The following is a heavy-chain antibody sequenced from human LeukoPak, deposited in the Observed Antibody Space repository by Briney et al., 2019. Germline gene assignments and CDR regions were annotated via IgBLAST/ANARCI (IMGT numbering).Heavy chain of an antibody. CDR3: AKLYSSSWYPLDVFDI. CDR2: MYTSGNT. J-gene: IGHJ3*02. D-gene: IGHD6-13*01. Sequence: SETLSLTCTVSGGSISSYYWSWIRQPAGKGLEWIGRMYTSGNTNYNPSLKSRVTMSGDSTKNQFSLKLSSVTAADTAVYYRAKLYSSSWYPLDVFDIWGQGTMVTVSS. CDR1: GGSISSYY. V-gene: IGHV4-4*07.